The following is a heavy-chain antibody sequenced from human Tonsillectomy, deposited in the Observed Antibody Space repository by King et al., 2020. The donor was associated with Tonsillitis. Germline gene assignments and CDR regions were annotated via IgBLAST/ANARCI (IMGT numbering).Heavy chain of an antibody. CDR3: AKTTPIEDWFAP. J-gene: IGHJ5*02. CDR1: GGSIISGAYY. CDR2: IYYSGDT. V-gene: IGHV4-31*03. D-gene: IGHD1/OR15-1a*01. Sequence: PLQESGPGLVKPSQTLSLTCTVSGGSIISGAYYWSWIRQRPGEGLEWIGYIYYSGDTYYNPSLKSRVTISVDTSKNQFSLNLTSVTAADTAVYYCAKTTPIEDWFAPWGQGTLVTVSS.